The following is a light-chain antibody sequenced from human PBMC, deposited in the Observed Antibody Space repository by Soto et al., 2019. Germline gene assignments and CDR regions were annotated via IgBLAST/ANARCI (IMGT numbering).Light chain of an antibody. Sequence: EIVLTQSPGTLSLSPGERATLSCRASQSVSGTYLAWYQQKPGQAPRLLIDGASSRATGIPDRFSGSGSGTDFTLTISRLEPEDFAVYYCQQYGSSPTWTFGQGTKVEIK. CDR1: QSVSGTY. J-gene: IGKJ1*01. CDR3: QQYGSSPTWT. V-gene: IGKV3-20*01. CDR2: GAS.